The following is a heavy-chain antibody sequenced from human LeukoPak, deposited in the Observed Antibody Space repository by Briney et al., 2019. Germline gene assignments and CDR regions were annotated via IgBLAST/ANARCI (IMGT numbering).Heavy chain of an antibody. CDR1: GDTFTSYY. Sequence: ASAKVSCKASGDTFTSYYMHWVRQAPGQGLEWMGIINPSGGSTSYAQKFQGRVTMTRDTSTSTVYMELSSLRSEDTAVYYCARCPTGTLVPRDYCGQGTLVTVSS. CDR2: INPSGGST. J-gene: IGHJ4*02. D-gene: IGHD1-1*01. CDR3: ARCPTGTLVPRDY. V-gene: IGHV1-46*01.